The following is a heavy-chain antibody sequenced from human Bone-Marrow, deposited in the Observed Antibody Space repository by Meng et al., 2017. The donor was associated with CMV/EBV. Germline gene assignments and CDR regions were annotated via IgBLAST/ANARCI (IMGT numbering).Heavy chain of an antibody. CDR2: IYPGNSES. J-gene: IGHJ5*01. Sequence: KGSGYIFTSYWIGWVRQMPGKGLEWMGIIYPGNSESRYSPSFQGQVTISADKSISTAYLQWSSLKASDTAMYYCARGGRSGLSWFDSWGQGTLVTVSS. D-gene: IGHD5-12*01. CDR1: GYIFTSYW. V-gene: IGHV5-51*01. CDR3: ARGGRSGLSWFDS.